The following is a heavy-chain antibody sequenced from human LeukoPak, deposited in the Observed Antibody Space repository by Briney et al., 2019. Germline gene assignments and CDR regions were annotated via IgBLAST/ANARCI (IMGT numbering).Heavy chain of an antibody. D-gene: IGHD3-16*01. J-gene: IGHJ4*02. Sequence: GGSLRLSCAASGFTFSSYWMSWVRQAPGKGLEWVANIKQGGSEKYYVDSVKGRFTISRDNAKNSLYLQMSSLRAEDTAVYFCARDRIGGEEYWGQGTLVTVSS. V-gene: IGHV3-7*01. CDR2: IKQGGSEK. CDR1: GFTFSSYW. CDR3: ARDRIGGEEY.